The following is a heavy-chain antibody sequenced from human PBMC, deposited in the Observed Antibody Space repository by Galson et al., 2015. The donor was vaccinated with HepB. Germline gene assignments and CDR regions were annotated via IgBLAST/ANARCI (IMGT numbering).Heavy chain of an antibody. CDR1: GFSFSDYY. CDR2: ISTSGTTK. J-gene: IGHJ6*02. Sequence: SLRLSCAASGFSFSDYYMSWIRQAPGKGLEWISYISTSGTTKHYADSVKGRFTISRDNAKNSLYLQMNSLRAEDTAVYYCARASPGLRGLDIWGQGTTVTVSS. D-gene: IGHD6-19*01. CDR3: ARASPGLRGLDI. V-gene: IGHV3-11*01.